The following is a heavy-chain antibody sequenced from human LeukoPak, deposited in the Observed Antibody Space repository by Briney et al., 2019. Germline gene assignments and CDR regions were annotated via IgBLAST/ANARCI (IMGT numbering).Heavy chain of an antibody. CDR3: ARDSPYGTAGY. V-gene: IGHV3-21*01. J-gene: IGHJ4*02. Sequence: GGSLRLSCAASGFTFSNYNMNWVRQAPGKGVEWVSSISSSSSYIYCADSVKGRFTISRDNTKNSLYLQMNSLRAEDTAVYYCARDSPYGTAGYWGQGTLVTVSS. CDR2: ISSSSSYI. CDR1: GFTFSNYN. D-gene: IGHD2-8*02.